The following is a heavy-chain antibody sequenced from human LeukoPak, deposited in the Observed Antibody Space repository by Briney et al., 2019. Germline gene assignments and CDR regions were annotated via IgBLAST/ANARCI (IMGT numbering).Heavy chain of an antibody. CDR3: ARGRMATADY. D-gene: IGHD5-24*01. V-gene: IGHV3-21*01. J-gene: IGHJ4*02. CDR2: ISSSSSYI. CDR1: GFTFSSYS. Sequence: GGSLRLSCAASGFTFSSYSMNWVRQAPGKGLEWVSSISSSSSYIYYADSVKGRFTISRDNAKNSLYLQMNSLRAGDTAVYYCARGRMATADYWGQGTLVTVSS.